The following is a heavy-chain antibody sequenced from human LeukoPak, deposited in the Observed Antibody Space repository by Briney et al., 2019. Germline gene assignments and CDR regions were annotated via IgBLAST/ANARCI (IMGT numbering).Heavy chain of an antibody. Sequence: PGRSLRLSCAASGFTFSSYAMSWVRQAPGKGLEWVSAISGSGGSTYYADSVKGRFTISRDNSKNTLYLQMNSLRAEDTAVYYCAKDAYYDFWSGYYSPGYFDLWGRGTLVTVSS. CDR3: AKDAYYDFWSGYYSPGYFDL. CDR2: ISGSGGST. V-gene: IGHV3-23*01. D-gene: IGHD3-3*01. J-gene: IGHJ2*01. CDR1: GFTFSSYA.